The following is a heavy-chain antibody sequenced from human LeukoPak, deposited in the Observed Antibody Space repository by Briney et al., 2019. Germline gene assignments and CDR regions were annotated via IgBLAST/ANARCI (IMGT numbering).Heavy chain of an antibody. CDR2: ISDSGATI. CDR3: AKRDPTGYSDY. J-gene: IGHJ4*02. V-gene: IGHV3-23*01. Sequence: GGSLRLSCAASGFTFSNYAMSWVRQAPGKGLQWASTISDSGATIYYADSVKGRFTISRDNSKNTLSLQMNSLRVEDTAVYYCAKRDPTGYSDYWGQGTLVTVSS. CDR1: GFTFSNYA. D-gene: IGHD3-9*01.